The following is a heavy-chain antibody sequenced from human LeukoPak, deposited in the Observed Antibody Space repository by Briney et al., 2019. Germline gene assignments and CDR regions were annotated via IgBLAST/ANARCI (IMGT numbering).Heavy chain of an antibody. D-gene: IGHD3-16*01. J-gene: IGHJ4*02. CDR2: ISGSGGST. CDR3: VPSGAVTRAGGY. Sequence: GGSLRLSCAASGFTFDDYAMHWVRQAPGKGLEWVSAISGSGGSTYYADSVKGRFTISRDNSKNTLYLQMNSLRAEDTAVYYCVPSGAVTRAGGYWGQGTLVTVSS. V-gene: IGHV3-23*01. CDR1: GFTFDDYA.